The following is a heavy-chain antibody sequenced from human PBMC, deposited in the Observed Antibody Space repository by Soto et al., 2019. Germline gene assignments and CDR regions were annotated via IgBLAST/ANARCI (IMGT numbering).Heavy chain of an antibody. J-gene: IGHJ6*02. CDR2: ISSSSGYI. CDR3: ARPVGREWSLWGYYYGMDV. CDR1: GVSFSSNS. D-gene: IGHD3-3*01. Sequence: PGRSLRLSCAASGVSFSSNSMNWVRQSPGQGLEWVSSISSSSGYIYYADSVKGGFTISRDNAKNSLYLQMNSLRAEDTAVYYCARPVGREWSLWGYYYGMDVWGQGTTVTVSS. V-gene: IGHV3-21*01.